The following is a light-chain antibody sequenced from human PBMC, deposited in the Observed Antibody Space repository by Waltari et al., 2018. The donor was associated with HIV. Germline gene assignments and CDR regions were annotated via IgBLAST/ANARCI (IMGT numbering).Light chain of an antibody. CDR3: ASYTRTSTVV. J-gene: IGLJ3*02. Sequence: QSALTQPASVSGSLGQSITISCIGTSSAIATHVPWYQHHPDNAPRLVIYDANTRPSGIPLRFSGSKSGNTASLTISGLQAEDEADYYCASYTRTSTVVFGGGTKVTVL. CDR1: SSAIATH. V-gene: IGLV2-14*01. CDR2: DAN.